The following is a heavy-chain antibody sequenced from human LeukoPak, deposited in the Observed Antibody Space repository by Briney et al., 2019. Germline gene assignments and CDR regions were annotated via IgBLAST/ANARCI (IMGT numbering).Heavy chain of an antibody. J-gene: IGHJ4*02. D-gene: IGHD6-13*01. CDR1: GASFSDYY. Sequence: SETLSLTCAVYGASFSDYYWSWIRQPPGKGLEWIGEINHRGSTIYNPSLKSRVTISVDTSQNHFSLKLTSVTAADTAVYYCARETAAAGRGGFDYWGQGTLATVSS. CDR3: ARETAAAGRGGFDY. CDR2: INHRGST. V-gene: IGHV4-34*01.